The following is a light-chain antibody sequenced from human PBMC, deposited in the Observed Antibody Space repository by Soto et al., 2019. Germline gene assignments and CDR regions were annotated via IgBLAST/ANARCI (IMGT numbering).Light chain of an antibody. CDR2: GAS. V-gene: IGKV3-20*01. J-gene: IGKJ1*01. Sequence: EIVLTQSPGTLSLSPGERATLSCRASQSVSSTSLAWYQQKPGQAPRLLIYGASTRATGIPDRFSGSGSGTDFTLTISRVEPEDFALYYCQQYGTSLWTVGQGTKVDSK. CDR3: QQYGTSLWT. CDR1: QSVSSTS.